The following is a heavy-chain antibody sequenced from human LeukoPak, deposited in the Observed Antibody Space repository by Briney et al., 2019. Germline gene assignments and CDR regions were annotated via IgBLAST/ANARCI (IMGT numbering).Heavy chain of an antibody. D-gene: IGHD6-13*01. CDR1: GGSISSSSYY. CDR2: IYYSGST. J-gene: IGHJ4*02. CDR3: ARDISIRSQYSSSTRLYYFDY. V-gene: IGHV4-39*07. Sequence: PSETLSLTCTVSGGSISSSSYYWGWIRQPPGKGLEWIGSIYYSGSTYYNPSLKSRVTISVDTSKNQFSLKLSSVTAADTAVYYCARDISIRSQYSSSTRLYYFDYWGQGTLVTVSS.